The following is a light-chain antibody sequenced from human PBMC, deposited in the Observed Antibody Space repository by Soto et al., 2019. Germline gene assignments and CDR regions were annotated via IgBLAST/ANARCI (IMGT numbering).Light chain of an antibody. J-gene: IGLJ2*01. CDR2: DVS. CDR3: CSYAGSYTPVI. Sequence: QSALTQPRSVSGSPGQSVTISCTGTSSDVGFYNYVSWYQQHPGKAPKVMIYDVSKWPSGVPDRFSGSKSGNTASLTISGLQAEDEADYYCCSYAGSYTPVIFGGGTKLTVL. V-gene: IGLV2-11*01. CDR1: SSDVGFYNY.